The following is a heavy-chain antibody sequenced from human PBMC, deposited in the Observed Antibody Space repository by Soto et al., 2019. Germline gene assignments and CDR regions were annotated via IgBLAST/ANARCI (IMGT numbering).Heavy chain of an antibody. CDR1: GYTFTGYY. Sequence: ASVKVSCKASGYTFTGYYMHWVRQAPGQGLEWMGWINPNSGGTNYAQKFQGWVTMTRDTSISTAYMKLSRLRSDDTAVYYCARDLDGYSSSWYYFDYWGQGTLVTVSS. D-gene: IGHD6-13*01. CDR3: ARDLDGYSSSWYYFDY. J-gene: IGHJ4*02. V-gene: IGHV1-2*04. CDR2: INPNSGGT.